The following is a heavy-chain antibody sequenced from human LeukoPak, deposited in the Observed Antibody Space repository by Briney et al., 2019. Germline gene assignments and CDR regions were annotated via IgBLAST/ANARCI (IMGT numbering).Heavy chain of an antibody. CDR1: GFTFSSYA. J-gene: IGHJ4*02. CDR2: ISGSDYTT. V-gene: IGHV3-23*01. Sequence: GGSLRLSCAASGFTFSSYAMSWVRQAPGKGLEWVSAISGSDYTTYYADSVKGRFTISRDNSRNTLYLQMNSLRAEDTAVYYCAKVSGYSGYASGGDFDYWGQGTLVTVSS. CDR3: AKVSGYSGYASGGDFDY. D-gene: IGHD5-12*01.